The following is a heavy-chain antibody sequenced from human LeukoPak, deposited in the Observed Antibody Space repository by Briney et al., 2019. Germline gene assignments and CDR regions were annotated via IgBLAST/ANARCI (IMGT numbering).Heavy chain of an antibody. V-gene: IGHV3-74*01. CDR1: GFTFSSYW. Sequence: GRSLRLSRAASGFTFSSYWMHWVRQAPGKGLVWVSRITSDGSSTSYADSVKGRFTISRDNAKNTLYLQMNSLRAEDTAVYYCARLNFDWYDYWGQGTLVTVSS. CDR2: ITSDGSST. CDR3: ARLNFDWYDY. J-gene: IGHJ4*02. D-gene: IGHD3-9*01.